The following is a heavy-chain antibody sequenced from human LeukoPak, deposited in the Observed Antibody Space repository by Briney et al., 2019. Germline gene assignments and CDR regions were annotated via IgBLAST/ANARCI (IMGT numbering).Heavy chain of an antibody. CDR1: GFTFSDYY. D-gene: IGHD2-15*01. V-gene: IGHV3-11*01. CDR3: ATSRIEGYCSGGSCVGPDAFDI. Sequence: GGSLRLSCAASGFTFSDYYMSWIRQAPGKGLEWVSYISSSGSTIYYADSVKGRFTISRDNAKNSLYLQMNSLRAEDTAVYYCATSRIEGYCSGGSCVGPDAFDIWGQGTMVTVSS. CDR2: ISSSGSTI. J-gene: IGHJ3*02.